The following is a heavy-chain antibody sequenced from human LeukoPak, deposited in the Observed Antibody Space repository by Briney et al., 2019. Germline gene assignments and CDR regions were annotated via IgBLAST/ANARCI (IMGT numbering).Heavy chain of an antibody. V-gene: IGHV3-48*03. CDR3: ARTVFPVVVVPTIQRGAFDL. CDR2: ISATGTII. D-gene: IGHD2-2*01. J-gene: IGHJ4*02. Sequence: GGSLRLSCAVSGFSFSDYDMTWVRQAPGKGLEWVSYISATGTIIHYADSVKGRFTISRDNAENSLFLQMSSLRAEDAAVYYCARTVFPVVVVPTIQRGAFDLWGQGALVSVSS. CDR1: GFSFSDYD.